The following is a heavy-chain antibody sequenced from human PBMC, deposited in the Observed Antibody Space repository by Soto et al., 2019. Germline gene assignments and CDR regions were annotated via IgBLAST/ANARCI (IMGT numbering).Heavy chain of an antibody. J-gene: IGHJ4*02. D-gene: IGHD2-2*01. CDR2: IYHSGST. CDR1: GGSISSSNW. V-gene: IGHV4-4*02. CDR3: ARGEERYCSSTSCHLFDY. Sequence: TSETLSLTCAVSGGSISSSNWWSWVRQPPGKGLEWIGEIYHSGSTNYNPSLKSRVTISVDKSKNQFSPKLSSVTAADTAVYYCARGEERYCSSTSCHLFDYWGQGTLVTVSS.